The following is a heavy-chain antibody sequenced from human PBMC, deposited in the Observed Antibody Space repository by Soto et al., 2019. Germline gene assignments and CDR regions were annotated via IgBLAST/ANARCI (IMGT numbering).Heavy chain of an antibody. CDR2: ISGSGGST. V-gene: IGHV3-23*01. D-gene: IGHD6-19*01. J-gene: IGHJ4*02. Sequence: GGSLILSCAASGFTFSSYAMSWVRQAPGKGLEWVSAISGSGGSTYYADSVKGRFTISRDNSKNTLYLQMNSLRAEDTAVYYCAKQPGSGWYYFDYWGQGTLVTVSS. CDR1: GFTFSSYA. CDR3: AKQPGSGWYYFDY.